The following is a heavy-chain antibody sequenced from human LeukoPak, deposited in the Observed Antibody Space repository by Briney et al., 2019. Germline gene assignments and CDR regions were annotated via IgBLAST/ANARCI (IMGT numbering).Heavy chain of an antibody. J-gene: IGHJ6*02. V-gene: IGHV4-31*03. D-gene: IGHD3-10*01. Sequence: SETLSLTCTVSGGSVSSGGYYWSWIRQHPGKGLEGIGYIYYSGSTYYNPSLKSRVTISVDTSKNQFSLKLSSVTAADTAVYYCARDLYGSGSYELGMDVWGQGTTVTVSS. CDR2: IYYSGST. CDR1: GGSVSSGGYY. CDR3: ARDLYGSGSYELGMDV.